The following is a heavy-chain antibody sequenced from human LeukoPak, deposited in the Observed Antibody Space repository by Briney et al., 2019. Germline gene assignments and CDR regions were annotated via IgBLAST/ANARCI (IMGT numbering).Heavy chain of an antibody. CDR3: ARDRGDGSLDAFDI. V-gene: IGHV4-30-2*01. Sequence: PSQTLSLTCTVSGGSISSGGYYWSWIRQPPGKGLEWIGYIYHSGSTYYNPSLKSRVTISVDRSKNQFSLKLSSVTAADTAVYYCARDRGDGSLDAFDIWGQGTMVTVSS. CDR1: GGSISSGGYY. CDR2: IYHSGST. D-gene: IGHD5-24*01. J-gene: IGHJ3*02.